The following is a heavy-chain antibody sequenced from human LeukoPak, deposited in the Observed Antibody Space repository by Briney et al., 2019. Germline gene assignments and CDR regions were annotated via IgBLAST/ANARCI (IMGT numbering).Heavy chain of an antibody. J-gene: IGHJ4*02. V-gene: IGHV3-49*04. CDR2: IRSKAYGGTT. Sequence: GGSLRLSCTASGFTFGDYAMSWVRQAPGKGLEGVGFIRSKAYGGTTEYAASVKGRFTISRDDSKSIAYLQMNSLKTEDTAVYYCTRGRIAVAGTKSDYWGQGTLVTVSS. CDR3: TRGRIAVAGTKSDY. CDR1: GFTFGDYA. D-gene: IGHD6-19*01.